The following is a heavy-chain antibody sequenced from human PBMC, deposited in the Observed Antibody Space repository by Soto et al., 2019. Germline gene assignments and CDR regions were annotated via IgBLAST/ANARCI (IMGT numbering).Heavy chain of an antibody. CDR1: GFTFSSYG. Sequence: GGSLRLSCAASGFTFSSYGMHWVRQAPGKGLEWVAVISYDGSNKYYADSVKGRFTISRDNSKNTLYLQMNSLRAEDTAVYYCAKVTVATISGTEYYYYGMDVWGQGTTVTVSS. CDR3: AKVTVATISGTEYYYYGMDV. J-gene: IGHJ6*02. CDR2: ISYDGSNK. D-gene: IGHD5-12*01. V-gene: IGHV3-30*18.